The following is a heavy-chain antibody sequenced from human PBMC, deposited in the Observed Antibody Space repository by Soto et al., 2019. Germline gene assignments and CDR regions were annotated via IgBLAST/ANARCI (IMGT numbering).Heavy chain of an antibody. J-gene: IGHJ6*02. CDR1: GYTFTSYA. Sequence: QVQLVQSGAEVKKPGASVKVSCKASGYTFTSYAMHWVRQAPGQRLEWMGWINAGNGNTKYSQKFQGRVTITRDTSASTAYRELSSLRSEDTAVYYVARGGLALMDAWGQGTRSPSP. D-gene: IGHD3-16*01. V-gene: IGHV1-3*01. CDR3: ARGGLALMDA. CDR2: INAGNGNT.